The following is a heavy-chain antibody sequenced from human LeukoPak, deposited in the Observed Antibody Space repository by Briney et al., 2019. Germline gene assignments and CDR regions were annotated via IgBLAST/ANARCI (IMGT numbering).Heavy chain of an antibody. CDR3: ARGGWNYYDSSGYYDY. D-gene: IGHD3-22*01. J-gene: IGHJ4*02. V-gene: IGHV4-34*01. CDR1: GGSFSGYY. CDR2: INHSGST. Sequence: SETLSLTCAVYGGSFSGYYWSWIRQPPGKGLEWIGEINHSGSTNYNPSLKSRVTISVDTSKNQFSLKLSSVTAADTAVYYCARGGWNYYDSSGYYDYWGQGTLVTVSS.